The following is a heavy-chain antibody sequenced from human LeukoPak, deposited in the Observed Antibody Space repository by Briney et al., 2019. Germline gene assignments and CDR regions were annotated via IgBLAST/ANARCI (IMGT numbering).Heavy chain of an antibody. V-gene: IGHV4-34*01. J-gene: IGHJ4*02. D-gene: IGHD3-3*01. CDR2: INHSGST. Sequence: SETLSLTCAVYGGSFSGYYWSWIRQPPGKGLEWIGEINHSGSTNYNPSLKSRVTISVDTSKNQFSLKLSSVTAADTAVYYCARQGGGYDFWSGYYPLDYWGQGTLVTVSS. CDR3: ARQGGGYDFWSGYYPLDY. CDR1: GGSFSGYY.